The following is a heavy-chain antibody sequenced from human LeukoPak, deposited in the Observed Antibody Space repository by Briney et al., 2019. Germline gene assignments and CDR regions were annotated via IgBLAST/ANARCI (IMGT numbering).Heavy chain of an antibody. V-gene: IGHV3-21*01. J-gene: IGHJ5*02. Sequence: GGSLRLSCAASGFTFSSYSMNWVRQAPGKGLEWVSSTSSSSSYIYYADSVKGRFTISRDNAKNSLYLQMNSLRAEDTAVYYCARVGCSSTSCRNWFDPWGQGTLVTVSS. CDR3: ARVGCSSTSCRNWFDP. CDR2: TSSSSSYI. CDR1: GFTFSSYS. D-gene: IGHD2-2*01.